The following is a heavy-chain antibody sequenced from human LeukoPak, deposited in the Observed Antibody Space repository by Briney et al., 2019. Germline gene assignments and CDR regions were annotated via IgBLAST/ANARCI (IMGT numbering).Heavy chain of an antibody. J-gene: IGHJ4*02. CDR2: ISRSSIYR. Sequence: GGSLRLSCAASGFTFSSYSMNWVRQAPGKGLEGVSSISRSSIYRYYADSVRGRFTISRDKAKNSLYLQMNSLRAEDTAVYYCASSRYDSSGYYGIIAYWGQGTLVTVSS. CDR3: ASSRYDSSGYYGIIAY. CDR1: GFTFSSYS. D-gene: IGHD3-22*01. V-gene: IGHV3-21*01.